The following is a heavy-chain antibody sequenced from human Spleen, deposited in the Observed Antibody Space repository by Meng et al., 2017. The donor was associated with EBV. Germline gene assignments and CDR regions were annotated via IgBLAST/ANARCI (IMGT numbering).Heavy chain of an antibody. D-gene: IGHD3-10*01. J-gene: IGHJ4*02. Sequence: QVQLVQSGTEVKKPGASVKVSCKASGYTFTSYAIHWVRQAPGQRLEWMGWINVANGVTEYSQKFQGRVTMTRDLSASTASMELSSLRSQDTALYYCARSGFSGFRALLFGANYWGQGTLVTVSS. V-gene: IGHV1-3*01. CDR1: GYTFTSYA. CDR3: ARSGFSGFRALLFGANY. CDR2: INVANGVT.